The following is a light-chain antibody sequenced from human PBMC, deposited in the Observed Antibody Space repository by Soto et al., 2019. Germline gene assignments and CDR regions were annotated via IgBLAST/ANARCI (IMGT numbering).Light chain of an antibody. J-gene: IGKJ5*01. V-gene: IGKV3-20*01. CDR2: GAS. Sequence: IVITQSPATLSASLGERATLSCRASRSVSSELASYQQKPGQAPRLLIYGASSRATGIPDRFSGSGSGTDFTLTISRLEHEDFAAYYCQQYGSSHPITFGQGTRLEIK. CDR3: QQYGSSHPIT. CDR1: RSVSSE.